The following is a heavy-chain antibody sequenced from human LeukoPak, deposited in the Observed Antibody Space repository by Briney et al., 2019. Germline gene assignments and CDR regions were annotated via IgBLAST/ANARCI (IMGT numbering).Heavy chain of an antibody. D-gene: IGHD2-21*01. V-gene: IGHV3-23*01. CDR2: ISGSGGST. J-gene: IGHJ4*02. CDR3: AIHREGPISWSDY. CDR1: GLTFRTYV. Sequence: GGSLRLSCVASGLTFRTYVMNWVRQAPGKGLEWVSSISGSGGSTYYADSVKGRFTISRDNSKNTLYLQMNSLRAEDTAVYYCAIHREGPISWSDYWGQGTLVTVSS.